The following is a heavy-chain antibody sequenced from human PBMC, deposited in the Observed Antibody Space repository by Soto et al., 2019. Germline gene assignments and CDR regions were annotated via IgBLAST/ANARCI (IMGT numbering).Heavy chain of an antibody. Sequence: QAQLVESGGGVVQPGRSLRLSCEVSGFRFSSYGVHWVRQAPGKGLEWVALISDDGRNTFYPDSVKGRFSISRDNSKNTVYLQMNSLRAEDTAVYYCAKDPRGNGDVTHYYNGMEVWGQGTTVTVSS. J-gene: IGHJ6*02. V-gene: IGHV3-30*18. D-gene: IGHD4-17*01. CDR1: GFRFSSYG. CDR2: ISDDGRNT. CDR3: AKDPRGNGDVTHYYNGMEV.